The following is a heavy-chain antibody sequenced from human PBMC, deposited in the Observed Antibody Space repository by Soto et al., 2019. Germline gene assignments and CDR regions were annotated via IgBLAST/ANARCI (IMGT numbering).Heavy chain of an antibody. Sequence: SETLSLTCTVSAGSITTVNYYWSWIRQHPGKGLEWIGYIYYSGSTYYNSSLKSRVTISLDTSKNQLSLKLSSVTPEDTAVYYCARDRLGDAYHDYWGQGTLVTVSS. CDR2: IYYSGST. D-gene: IGHD3-16*01. CDR1: AGSITTVNYY. V-gene: IGHV4-31*03. CDR3: ARDRLGDAYHDY. J-gene: IGHJ4*02.